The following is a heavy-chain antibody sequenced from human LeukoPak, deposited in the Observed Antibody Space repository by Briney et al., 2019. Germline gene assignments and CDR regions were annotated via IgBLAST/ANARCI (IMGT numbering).Heavy chain of an antibody. CDR1: GFTFSSYS. CDR2: ISSSSSYV. V-gene: IGHV3-21*01. J-gene: IGHJ4*02. Sequence: GGSLRLSCAASGFTFSSYSMNWVRQAPGKGLEWVSSISSSSSYVHYADSVKGRFTISRDNAKNSLYLQMNSLRAEDTAVYHCAREYPRGAAAPDYWGQGTLVTVSS. D-gene: IGHD6-13*01. CDR3: AREYPRGAAAPDY.